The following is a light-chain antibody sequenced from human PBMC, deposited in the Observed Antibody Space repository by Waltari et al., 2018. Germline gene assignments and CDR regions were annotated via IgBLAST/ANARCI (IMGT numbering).Light chain of an antibody. CDR1: ESVLFSSRNKNH. J-gene: IGKJ4*01. CDR2: WAS. V-gene: IGKV4-1*01. Sequence: DIVMTQSPDSLAVSRGERATINCKYSESVLFSSRNKNHLAWYQQKPGHPPTLLLYWASTRESGVPDRFSGSGSGTDFTLTISSLQAEDVAIYYCQQYYDSPLTFGGGTKVEIK. CDR3: QQYYDSPLT.